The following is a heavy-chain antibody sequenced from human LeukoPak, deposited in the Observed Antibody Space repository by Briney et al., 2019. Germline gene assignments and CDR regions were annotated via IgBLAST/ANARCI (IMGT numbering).Heavy chain of an antibody. CDR1: GGSISSSSYY. D-gene: IGHD3-22*01. J-gene: IGHJ5*02. V-gene: IGHV4-39*07. CDR2: IYHSGST. CDR3: ARGVFITMIVVDLGENWFDP. Sequence: PSETLSLTCTVSGGSISSSSYYWGWIRQPPGKGLEWIGSIYHSGSTYYNPSLKSRVTISVDTSKNQFSLKLSSVTAADTAVYYCARGVFITMIVVDLGENWFDPWGQGTLVTVSS.